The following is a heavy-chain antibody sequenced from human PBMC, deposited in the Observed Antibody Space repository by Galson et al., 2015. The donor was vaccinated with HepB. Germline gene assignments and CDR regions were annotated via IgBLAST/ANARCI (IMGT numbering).Heavy chain of an antibody. CDR2: IYRGGTT. CDR1: GFSVSRHY. D-gene: IGHD4-23*01. J-gene: IGHJ6*03. Sequence: SLRLSCAASGFSVSRHYMGWVRQASGKGLEWVSVIYRGGTTDYADSVKGRFTISRDNSKNTLYLQMNILRVEDMAVYYCVKYGGHYNYYIDVWGKGTTVTVSS. CDR3: VKYGGHYNYYIDV. V-gene: IGHV3-53*01.